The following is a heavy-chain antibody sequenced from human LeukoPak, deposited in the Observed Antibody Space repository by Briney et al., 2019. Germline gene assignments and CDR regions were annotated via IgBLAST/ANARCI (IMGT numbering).Heavy chain of an antibody. CDR2: ISGSGGKP. J-gene: IGHJ4*02. Sequence: PGGSLRLSCAVSGVTLSNYGMSWVRQAPGKGLEWVAGISGSGGKPNYADSVKGRFTISRDNPKNTLYLQMNSLRAEDTAVYFCAKRGVVIRVILVGFHKEAYYFDSWGQGALVTVFS. CDR3: AKRGVVIRVILVGFHKEAYYFDS. V-gene: IGHV3-23*01. D-gene: IGHD3-22*01. CDR1: GVTLSNYG.